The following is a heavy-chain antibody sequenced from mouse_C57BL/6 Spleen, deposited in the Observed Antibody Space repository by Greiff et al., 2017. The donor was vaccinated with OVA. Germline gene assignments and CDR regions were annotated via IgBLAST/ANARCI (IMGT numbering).Heavy chain of an antibody. D-gene: IGHD4-1*01. V-gene: IGHV1-63*01. CDR3: AREGTGTRFAD. CDR1: GYTFTNYW. CDR2: IYPGGGYT. Sequence: QVQLQQSGAELVRPGTSVKMSCKASGYTFTNYWIGWAKQRPGHGLEWIGDIYPGGGYTNYNEEFKGKATLTADKSSSTAYMQFSSLTSEDSAIEYCAREGTGTRFADWGQGTLVTVAA. J-gene: IGHJ3*01.